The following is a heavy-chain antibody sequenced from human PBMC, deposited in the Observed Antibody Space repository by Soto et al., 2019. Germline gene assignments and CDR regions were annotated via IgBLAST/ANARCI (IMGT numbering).Heavy chain of an antibody. J-gene: IGHJ5*02. V-gene: IGHV1-69*01. CDR1: GGTFSSYA. Sequence: QVQLVQSGAEVKKPGSSVKVSCKASGGTFSSYAISWVRQAPGQGLEWMGGIIPIFGTANYALKFQGRVTITADESTSTAYMELSSLRSEDTAVYYCARVGYSGSYYNWFDPWGQGTLVTVSS. CDR2: IIPIFGTA. CDR3: ARVGYSGSYYNWFDP. D-gene: IGHD1-26*01.